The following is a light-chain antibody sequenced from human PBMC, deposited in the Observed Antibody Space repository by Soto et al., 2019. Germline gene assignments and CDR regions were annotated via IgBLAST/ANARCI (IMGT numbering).Light chain of an antibody. J-gene: IGKJ3*01. Sequence: DIPMTQSPSSLSASIGDRVTVTCRASQGVGNALAWFQQKPGKAPKSLIYSASILQSGVPSRFSGSGSGTDFALTISSLQPEDFATYYCQQYKSYPYTFGPGTKVDIK. CDR3: QQYKSYPYT. CDR2: SAS. V-gene: IGKV1-16*01. CDR1: QGVGNA.